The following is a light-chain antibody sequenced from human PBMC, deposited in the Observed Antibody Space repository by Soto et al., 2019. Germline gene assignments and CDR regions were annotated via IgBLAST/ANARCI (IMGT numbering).Light chain of an antibody. J-gene: IGLJ2*01. CDR3: GTWDSSLSDAVI. Sequence: QSVLTQPPSVSAAPGQKVTISCSGTNSNIGRNYVAWYQQLPGTAPKLLIYDNDKRPSGIPDRFSGSKSGTSATLGITGLQTGDEADYYCGTWDSSLSDAVIFGEGAMLTVL. CDR2: DND. CDR1: NSNIGRNY. V-gene: IGLV1-51*01.